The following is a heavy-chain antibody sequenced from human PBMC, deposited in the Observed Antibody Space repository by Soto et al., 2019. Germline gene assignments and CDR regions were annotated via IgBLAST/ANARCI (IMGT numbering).Heavy chain of an antibody. CDR1: GFTFSDHY. D-gene: IGHD3-3*01. V-gene: IGHV3-72*01. J-gene: IGHJ6*03. Sequence: GGSLRLSCAASGFTFSDHYMDWVRQAPGKGLEWVGRTRNKANSYTTEYAASVKGRFTISRDDSKNSLYLQMNSLKTEDTAVYYCAGGLKHLGVVTSGAMDVWGKGTTVTVSS. CDR3: AGGLKHLGVVTSGAMDV. CDR2: TRNKANSYTT.